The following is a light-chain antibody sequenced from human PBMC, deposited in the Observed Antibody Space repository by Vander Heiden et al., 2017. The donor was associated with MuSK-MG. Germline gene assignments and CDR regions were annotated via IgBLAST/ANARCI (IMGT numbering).Light chain of an antibody. CDR1: SSDIGAYNY. J-gene: IGLJ2*01. CDR3: SSFAGSSSLVV. V-gene: IGLV2-14*03. Sequence: QSALTQPASVSGSPGQSITISCTGTSSDIGAYNYVPWYQQPPGKAPKLMISDVTNRPSGVSNRFSASKSGNTASLTISGLQADDEADYYCSSFAGSSSLVVFGGGTRLTVL. CDR2: DVT.